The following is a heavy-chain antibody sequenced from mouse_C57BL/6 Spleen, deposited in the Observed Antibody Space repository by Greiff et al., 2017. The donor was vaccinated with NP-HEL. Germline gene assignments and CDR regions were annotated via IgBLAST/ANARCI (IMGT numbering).Heavy chain of an antibody. Sequence: VQLQQSGAELVKPGASVKMSCKASGYTFTSYWITWVKQRPGQGLEWIGDIYPGSGSTNYNEKFKSKATLTVDTSSSTAYMQLSSLTSEDSAVYDCAREGTAQASWFAYWGQGTLVTVSA. CDR3: AREGTAQASWFAY. J-gene: IGHJ3*01. V-gene: IGHV1-55*01. CDR1: GYTFTSYW. D-gene: IGHD3-2*02. CDR2: IYPGSGST.